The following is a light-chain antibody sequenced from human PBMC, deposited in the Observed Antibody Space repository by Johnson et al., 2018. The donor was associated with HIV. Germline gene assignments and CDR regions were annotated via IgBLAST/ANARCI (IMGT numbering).Light chain of an antibody. V-gene: IGLV1-51*02. J-gene: IGLJ1*01. CDR1: TSNIGNNY. Sequence: QSVLTQPPSVSAAPGQKVTISCSGSTSNIGNNYVSWYQQLPGTAPKLLIYENNKRPSGIPDRFSGSKSGTSATLGITGLQTGDEADYYCGTWDGSLSVYVFCTWTKVTVL. CDR2: ENN. CDR3: GTWDGSLSVYV.